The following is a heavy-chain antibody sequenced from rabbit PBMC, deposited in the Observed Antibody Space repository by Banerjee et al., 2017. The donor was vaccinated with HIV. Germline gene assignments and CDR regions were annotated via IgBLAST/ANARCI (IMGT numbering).Heavy chain of an antibody. Sequence: QSLEESGGDLVKPEGSLTLTCTASGFSFNNSYYICWVRQAPGKGLEWITCIYAGSSGSTYYASWAKGRFTISKTSSTTVTLQMTSLTAADTATYFCARASSGYYYFSLWGQGTLVTVS. D-gene: IGHD1-1*01. CDR3: ARASSGYYYFSL. J-gene: IGHJ4*01. CDR1: GFSFNNSYY. V-gene: IGHV1S40*01. CDR2: IYAGSSGST.